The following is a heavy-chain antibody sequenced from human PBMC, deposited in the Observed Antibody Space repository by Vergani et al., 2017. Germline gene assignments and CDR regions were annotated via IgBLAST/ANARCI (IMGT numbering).Heavy chain of an antibody. CDR3: ARSYSTSFLYFDY. CDR2: ISPNSGGT. D-gene: IGHD6-13*01. J-gene: IGHJ4*02. CDR1: GYTFTGYY. V-gene: IGHV1-2*02. Sequence: QVQLVQSGAEVKKPGASVKVSCKASGYTFTGYYMHWVRQAPGQGLAWMGWISPNSGGTAYAQKFQGRVTMTRDTSISTAYMELSRLRSDDTAVYYCARSYSTSFLYFDYWGQGTLVTVSS.